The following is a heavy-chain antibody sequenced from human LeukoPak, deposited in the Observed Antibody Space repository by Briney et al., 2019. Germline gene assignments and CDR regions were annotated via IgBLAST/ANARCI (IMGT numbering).Heavy chain of an antibody. J-gene: IGHJ4*02. CDR3: ARWELSGRVMERLSWIDH. CDR2: INWNGGGT. Sequence: GGSLRLSCAASGFTFDDFGMTWVRQAPGKGLEWVSGINWNGGGTGYADSVKGRFTISRDNAKKILYLQMNSLRVENTAVYYCARWELSGRVMERLSWIDHWGQGALVTVSS. V-gene: IGHV3-20*04. CDR1: GFTFDDFG. D-gene: IGHD3-16*02.